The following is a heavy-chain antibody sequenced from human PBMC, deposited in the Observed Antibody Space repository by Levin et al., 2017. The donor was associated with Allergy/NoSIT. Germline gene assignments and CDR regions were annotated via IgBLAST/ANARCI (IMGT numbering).Heavy chain of an antibody. Sequence: PGGSLRLSCAASGFTFSSYSMNWVRQAPGKGLEWVSYISSSSSTIYYADSVKGRFTISRDNAKNSLYLQMNSLRAEDTAVYYCAYGSGSYYYYYGLDVWGQGTTVTVSS. CDR3: AYGSGSYYYYYGLDV. CDR1: GFTFSSYS. CDR2: ISSSSSTI. J-gene: IGHJ6*02. D-gene: IGHD3-10*01. V-gene: IGHV3-48*01.